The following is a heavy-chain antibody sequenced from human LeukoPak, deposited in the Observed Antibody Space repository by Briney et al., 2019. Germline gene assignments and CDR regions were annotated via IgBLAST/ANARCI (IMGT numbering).Heavy chain of an antibody. CDR2: ISGSGGST. D-gene: IGHD3-9*01. J-gene: IGHJ4*02. CDR3: ARHALSDILTGYSDY. Sequence: GGSLRLSCAASGFTFSSYAMSWVRQAPGKGLEWVSAISGSGGSTYYADSVKGRFTISRDNSKNTLYLQMNSLRAEDTAVYYCARHALSDILTGYSDYWGQGTLVTVSS. V-gene: IGHV3-23*01. CDR1: GFTFSSYA.